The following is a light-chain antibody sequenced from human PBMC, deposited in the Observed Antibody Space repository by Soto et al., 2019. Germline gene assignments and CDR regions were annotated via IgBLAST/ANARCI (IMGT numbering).Light chain of an antibody. V-gene: IGLV2-8*01. CDR3: TSYVGSDTWV. CDR1: SSDVGAYKY. J-gene: IGLJ3*02. Sequence: QSALTQPPSASGSPGQSVTISCTGTSSDVGAYKYVSWYQNYPGKAPKLMIYEVSKRPSGVPACFSGSKSGNTASLTVSGLQSEDEADYYCTSYVGSDTWVFGGGTKLTVL. CDR2: EVS.